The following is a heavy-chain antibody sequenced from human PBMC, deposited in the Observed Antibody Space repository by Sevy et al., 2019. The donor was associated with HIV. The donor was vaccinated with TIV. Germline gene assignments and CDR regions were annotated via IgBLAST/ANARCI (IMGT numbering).Heavy chain of an antibody. CDR1: GGSISSSSYY. D-gene: IGHD6-13*01. CDR3: ASSSSWSFYYYYGMDV. V-gene: IGHV4-39*01. CDR2: IYYSGSN. J-gene: IGHJ6*02. Sequence: SETLSLICTVSGGSISSSSYYWGWIRQPPGKGLEWIGSIYYSGSNYYNPSLKSRVTISVDTSKNQFSLKLSSVTAADTAVYYCASSSSWSFYYYYGMDVWGQGTTVTVSS.